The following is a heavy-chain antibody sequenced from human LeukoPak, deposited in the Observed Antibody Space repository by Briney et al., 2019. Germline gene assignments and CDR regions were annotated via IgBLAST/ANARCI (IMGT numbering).Heavy chain of an antibody. Sequence: GGTLRLSCAASGFTFSNAWMSWVRQAPGKGLEWVGRIKSKTDGGTTDYAAPVKGRFTISRDDSKNTLYLQMNSLKTEDTAVYYCTTGLGAVAGTYYFDYWGQGTLVTVSS. D-gene: IGHD6-19*01. CDR3: TTGLGAVAGTYYFDY. V-gene: IGHV3-15*01. CDR1: GFTFSNAW. CDR2: IKSKTDGGTT. J-gene: IGHJ4*02.